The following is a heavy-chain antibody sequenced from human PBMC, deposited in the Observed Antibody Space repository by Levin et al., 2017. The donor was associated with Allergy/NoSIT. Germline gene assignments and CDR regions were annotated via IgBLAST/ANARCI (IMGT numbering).Heavy chain of an antibody. CDR3: ARVRVILTGYYRGSQASYYYGMDV. CDR1: GGSFSDYY. D-gene: IGHD3-9*01. J-gene: IGHJ6*02. CDR2: IYHSGST. Sequence: GSLRLSCAVYGGSFSDYYWSWIRQPPGKGLEWIGEIYHSGSTNNNPSLKSRVTISIDTSKNQFSLNLSSVTAADTAVYYCARVRVILTGYYRGSQASYYYGMDVWGQGTTVTVSS. V-gene: IGHV4-34*01.